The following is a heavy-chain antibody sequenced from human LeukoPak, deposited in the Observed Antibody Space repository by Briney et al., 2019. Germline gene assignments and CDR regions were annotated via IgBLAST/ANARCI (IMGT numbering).Heavy chain of an antibody. V-gene: IGHV4-59*01. J-gene: IGHJ5*02. CDR2: IYYSGST. CDR3: ARVLYYYDSSGYRFDP. D-gene: IGHD3-22*01. CDR1: GGSISSYY. Sequence: PSETLSLTCTVSGGSISSYYWSWIRQPPGKGLEWIGYIYYSGSTNYNPSLKSRVTISVDTSKNQFSLKLSSVTAADTAVYYCARVLYYYDSSGYRFDPWGQGTLVTVSS.